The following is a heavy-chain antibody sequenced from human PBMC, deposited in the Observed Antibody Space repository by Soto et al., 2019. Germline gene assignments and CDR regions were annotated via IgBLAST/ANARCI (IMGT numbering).Heavy chain of an antibody. D-gene: IGHD5-18*01. V-gene: IGHV3-15*07. J-gene: IGHJ4*02. CDR2: IKSKTDGGTV. CDR3: SHGYYQYFES. Sequence: TLSNVWMNWVRPAPGKGPEWVGRIKSKTDGGTVEYAAPVKDRFTISRDDSENTLYLQMNSLKTEDTAVYYCSHGYYQYFESWGQGTLVTVSS. CDR1: TLSNVW.